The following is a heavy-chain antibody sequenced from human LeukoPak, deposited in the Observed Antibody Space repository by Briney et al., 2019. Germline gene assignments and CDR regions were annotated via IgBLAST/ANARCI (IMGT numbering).Heavy chain of an antibody. D-gene: IGHD5-18*01. CDR3: TTGGYSYHYLYVN. CDR2: IQTKAAGGTT. J-gene: IGHJ4*02. V-gene: IGHV3-15*01. CDR1: GFTFSDAW. Sequence: GGSLRLSCAVSGFTFSDAWMAWVRQAPGKGLEWVGHIQTKAAGGTTDYAAPVKGRFTISRDDSRNTVYLQMNSLKTEDTAMYYCTTGGYSYHYLYVNWGQGALVSVSS.